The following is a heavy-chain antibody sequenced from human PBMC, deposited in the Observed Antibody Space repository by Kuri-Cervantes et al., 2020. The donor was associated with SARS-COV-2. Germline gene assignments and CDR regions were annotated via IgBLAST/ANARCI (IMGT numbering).Heavy chain of an antibody. D-gene: IGHD6-13*01. CDR3: ARAPPAHSSWYEGLANDAFDI. CDR1: GYSISSGYY. Sequence: GSLRLSCTVSGYSISSGYYWGWIRQPPGKGLEWIGSIYYSGSTYYNPSLKSRVTISVDTSKNQFSLKLSSVTAADTAVYYCARAPPAHSSWYEGLANDAFDIWGQGTMVTVSS. J-gene: IGHJ3*02. V-gene: IGHV4-38-2*02. CDR2: IYYSGST.